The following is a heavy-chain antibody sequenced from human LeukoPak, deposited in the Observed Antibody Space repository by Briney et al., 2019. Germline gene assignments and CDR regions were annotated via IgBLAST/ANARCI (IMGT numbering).Heavy chain of an antibody. CDR2: IYHDRTT. CDR3: VGRGLYGGTWLFEY. V-gene: IGHV4-4*02. J-gene: IGHJ4*02. D-gene: IGHD2-8*01. CDR1: GDSITAPKW. Sequence: SETLSLTCTVSGDSITAPKWWSWVRQAAGEGLEWIGEIYHDRTTSFNPFLKSRLTISVAKSANQFFLNLNSVSATDTAVYYCVGRGLYGGTWLFEYWGQGALVTVSS.